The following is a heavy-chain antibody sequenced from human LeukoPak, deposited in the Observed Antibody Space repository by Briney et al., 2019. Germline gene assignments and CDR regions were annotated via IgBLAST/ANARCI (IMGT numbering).Heavy chain of an antibody. J-gene: IGHJ4*02. CDR3: ARLIPSYDSSGYYFDY. CDR2: IYPGDSDT. V-gene: IGHV5-51*01. Sequence: GESLKISRKGSGYSFTSYWIGWVRQMPGKGLEWMGIIYPGDSDTRYSPSFQGQVTISADKSISTAYLQWSSLKASDTAMYYCARLIPSYDSSGYYFDYWGQGTLVTVSS. D-gene: IGHD3-22*01. CDR1: GYSFTSYW.